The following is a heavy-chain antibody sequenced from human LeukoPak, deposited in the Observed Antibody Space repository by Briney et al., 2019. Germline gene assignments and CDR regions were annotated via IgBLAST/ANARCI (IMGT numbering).Heavy chain of an antibody. Sequence: SETLSLTCTVSGGSISSYYWSWIRQPPGKGLEWIGYIYYSGSTNYNPSLKSRVTISVDTSKNQFSLKLSSVTAADTAVYYCAREGYYYGSGTEYYYYGMDVWGQGTTVTVSS. CDR3: AREGYYYGSGTEYYYYGMDV. V-gene: IGHV4-59*01. CDR2: IYYSGST. D-gene: IGHD3-10*01. J-gene: IGHJ6*02. CDR1: GGSISSYY.